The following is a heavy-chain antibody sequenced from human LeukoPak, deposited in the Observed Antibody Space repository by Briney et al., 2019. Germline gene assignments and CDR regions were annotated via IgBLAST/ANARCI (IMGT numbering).Heavy chain of an antibody. V-gene: IGHV3-7*01. CDR3: ASPRGYCSGGSCPYYFDY. J-gene: IGHJ4*02. Sequence: PGGSLRLSCAASGFTFSGYWMSWVRQAPGKGLEWVANIKPDGREKYYVDSVKGRFTISRDNPKNSLYLQMNSLRAEDTAVYCCASPRGYCSGGSCPYYFDYWGQGTLVTVPS. CDR2: IKPDGREK. CDR1: GFTFSGYW. D-gene: IGHD2-15*01.